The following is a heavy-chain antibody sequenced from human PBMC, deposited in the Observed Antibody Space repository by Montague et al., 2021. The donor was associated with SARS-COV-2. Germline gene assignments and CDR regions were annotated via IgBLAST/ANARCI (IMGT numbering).Heavy chain of an antibody. CDR2: IFHTEAT. V-gene: IGHV4-4*02. CDR3: ASALAHFDY. D-gene: IGHD2-21*01. Sequence: SETLSLTCTVSGDSVSSSYWWSWVRQAPGKGLEWIGEIFHTEATNYNPSLKSRVIISLDKSKNQSSLNLNSVTAADTAVYFCASALAHFDYWGQGILVTVSS. J-gene: IGHJ4*02. CDR1: GDSVSSSYW.